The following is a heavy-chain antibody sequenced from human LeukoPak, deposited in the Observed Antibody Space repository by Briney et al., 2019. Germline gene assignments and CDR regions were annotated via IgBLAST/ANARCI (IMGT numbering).Heavy chain of an antibody. CDR3: TLTLVRGRVYGMDV. V-gene: IGHV3-23*01. Sequence: GGSLRLSCAASGFTFDSYDMSWVRQAPEKGLEWVSGTSASGGRTYYADPVKGRFTISRDNSKNTLYLQMNSLRAEDTAVYYCTLTLVRGRVYGMDVWGEGTTVTVSS. CDR2: TSASGGRT. CDR1: GFTFDSYD. D-gene: IGHD3-10*01. J-gene: IGHJ6*04.